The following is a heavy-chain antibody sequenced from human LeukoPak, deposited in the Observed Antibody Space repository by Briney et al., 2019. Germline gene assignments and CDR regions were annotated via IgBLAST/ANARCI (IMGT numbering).Heavy chain of an antibody. J-gene: IGHJ6*02. CDR3: AREQIEMATIVDYYYGMDV. D-gene: IGHD5-24*01. Sequence: SQTLSLTCAISGDSVSSNSASWNWIRQSPSRGLEWLGSTYYRSKWYNDYAVSVKSRITINPDTSKNQFSLQLNSVTAEDTAVYYCAREQIEMATIVDYYYGMDVWGQGTTVTVSS. V-gene: IGHV6-1*01. CDR1: GDSVSSNSAS. CDR2: TYYRSKWYN.